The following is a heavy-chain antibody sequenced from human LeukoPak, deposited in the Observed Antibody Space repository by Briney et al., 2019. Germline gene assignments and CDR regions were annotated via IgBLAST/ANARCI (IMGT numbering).Heavy chain of an antibody. CDR2: IYYSGST. D-gene: IGHD3-10*01. CDR3: ARSRMVRHDAFDI. Sequence: SETLSLTCTVSGGSISSSSYYWGWIRQPPGKGLEWIGSIYYSGSTYYNPSLKSRVTISVDTSKNQFSMKLSSVTAADTAVYYCARSRMVRHDAFDIWGQGTMVTVSS. CDR1: GGSISSSSYY. V-gene: IGHV4-39*01. J-gene: IGHJ3*02.